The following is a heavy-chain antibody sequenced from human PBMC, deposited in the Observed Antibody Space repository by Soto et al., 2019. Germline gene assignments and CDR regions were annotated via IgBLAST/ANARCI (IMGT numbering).Heavy chain of an antibody. J-gene: IGHJ4*02. CDR2: IYYSGST. CDR3: ARGLTTVTTLRYLAY. Sequence: SETLSLTCTVSGGSISSSSYYWGWIRQPPGKGLEWIGYIYYSGSTYYNPSLKSRVTISVDTSRSQFSLKLSSVTAADTAVYYCARGLTTVTTLRYLAYWGQGTLVTVSS. D-gene: IGHD4-17*01. CDR1: GGSISSSSYY. V-gene: IGHV4-39*01.